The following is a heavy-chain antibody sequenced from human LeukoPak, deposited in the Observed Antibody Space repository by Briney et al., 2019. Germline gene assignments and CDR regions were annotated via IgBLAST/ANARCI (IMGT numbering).Heavy chain of an antibody. D-gene: IGHD3-10*01. Sequence: PSKTLSLTCAVYGGSFSGYYWSWIRQPPGKGLEWIGEINHSGSTNYNPSLKSRVTISVDTSKNQFSLKLSSVTAADTAVYYCATRTGYYGSGSLDYWGQGTLVTVSS. J-gene: IGHJ4*02. CDR2: INHSGST. CDR3: ATRTGYYGSGSLDY. CDR1: GGSFSGYY. V-gene: IGHV4-34*01.